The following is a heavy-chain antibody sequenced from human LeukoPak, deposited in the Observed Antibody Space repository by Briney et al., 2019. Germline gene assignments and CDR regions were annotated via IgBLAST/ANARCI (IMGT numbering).Heavy chain of an antibody. D-gene: IGHD3-9*01. J-gene: IGHJ4*02. V-gene: IGHV3-13*04. CDR3: ARGNILTGYEY. CDR1: GFTFSSYD. Sequence: GGSLRLSCAASGFTFSSYDMHWVRQATGKGLEWVSAIGFAGDTYYAGSVKGRFTISRENAKKSLYLQMNSLRAGDTAVYYCARGNILTGYEYWGQGTLVTVSS. CDR2: IGFAGDT.